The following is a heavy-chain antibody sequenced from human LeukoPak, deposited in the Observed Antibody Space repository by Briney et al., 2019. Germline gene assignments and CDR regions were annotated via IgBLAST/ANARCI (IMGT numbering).Heavy chain of an antibody. Sequence: PSGGSLRLSCAASGFTFSSYAMPWVRQAPGKGLEWVSYISSSGSTIYYADSVKGRFTISRDNAKNSLYLQMNSLRAEDTAVYYCARDQLDAVARFRFSLSNVASLDYWGQGTLVTVSS. CDR1: GFTFSSYA. J-gene: IGHJ4*02. CDR2: ISSSGSTI. V-gene: IGHV3-48*04. D-gene: IGHD1-1*01. CDR3: ARDQLDAVARFRFSLSNVASLDY.